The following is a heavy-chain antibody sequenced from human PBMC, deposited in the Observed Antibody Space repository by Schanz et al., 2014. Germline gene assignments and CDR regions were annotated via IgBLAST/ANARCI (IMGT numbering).Heavy chain of an antibody. Sequence: QVQLVESGGGVVQPGRSLRLSCAASGFTFSSYGMHWVRQAPGKWLEWVAVIWYDGNNKYYADSVKGRFIISRDSSKNTLFLQMNSLRPEDTAVYFCARDEGRDGYNLAFDVWGQGTLVTVSS. D-gene: IGHD5-12*01. CDR1: GFTFSSYG. V-gene: IGHV3-33*01. CDR3: ARDEGRDGYNLAFDV. J-gene: IGHJ3*01. CDR2: IWYDGNNK.